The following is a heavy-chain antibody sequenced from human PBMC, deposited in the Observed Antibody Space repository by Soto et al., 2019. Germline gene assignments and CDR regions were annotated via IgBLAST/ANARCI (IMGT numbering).Heavy chain of an antibody. Sequence: PGGSLRLSCAASGFTFSDYYMSWIRQAPGKGLEWVSYISSSSSYTNYADSVKGRFTISRDNAKNSLYLQMNSLRAEDTAVYYCARAVLMVRGVLDYWGQGTLVTSPQ. D-gene: IGHD3-10*01. CDR3: ARAVLMVRGVLDY. CDR1: GFTFSDYY. V-gene: IGHV3-11*06. J-gene: IGHJ4*02. CDR2: ISSSSSYT.